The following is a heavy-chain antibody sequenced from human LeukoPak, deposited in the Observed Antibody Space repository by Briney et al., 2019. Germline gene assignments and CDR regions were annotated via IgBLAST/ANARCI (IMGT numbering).Heavy chain of an antibody. J-gene: IGHJ4*02. Sequence: GGSLRLSCAASGFTFSSYSMNWVRQAPGKGLVWVSSISSSSSYIYYADSVKGRFTISRDNAKNSLYLQMNSLRAEDTAVYYCARFIYDFWSGYPPYFDYWGQGTLVTVSS. CDR1: GFTFSSYS. CDR3: ARFIYDFWSGYPPYFDY. D-gene: IGHD3-3*01. CDR2: ISSSSSYI. V-gene: IGHV3-21*01.